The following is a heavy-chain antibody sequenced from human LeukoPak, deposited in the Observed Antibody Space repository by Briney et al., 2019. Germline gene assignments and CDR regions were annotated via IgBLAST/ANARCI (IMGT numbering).Heavy chain of an antibody. CDR1: GYTFTTYD. CDR2: MNPNSGNT. V-gene: IGHV1-8*01. J-gene: IGHJ4*02. Sequence: ASVKVSCKASGYTFTTYDINWVRQATGQGLEWMGWMNPNSGNTGYAQKFQGRVTMTRNTSMSTAYMELNSLRSEDTAVYYCARANSSSIDYWGQGTLVTVSS. CDR3: ARANSSSIDY. D-gene: IGHD6-13*01.